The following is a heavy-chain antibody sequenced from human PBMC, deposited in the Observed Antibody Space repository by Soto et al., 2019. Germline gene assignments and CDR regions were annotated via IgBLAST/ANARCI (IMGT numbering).Heavy chain of an antibody. D-gene: IGHD6-6*01. J-gene: IGHJ3*02. V-gene: IGHV4-59*01. Sequence: SETLCVTCTVSGGSISSYYWRWIRQPPGKGLEWIGYIYYSGSTNYNPSLKSRVTISVDTSKNQFSLKLSSVTAADTAVYYCARGGSNDAFDIWGQGTMVTVSS. CDR3: ARGGSNDAFDI. CDR2: IYYSGST. CDR1: GGSISSYY.